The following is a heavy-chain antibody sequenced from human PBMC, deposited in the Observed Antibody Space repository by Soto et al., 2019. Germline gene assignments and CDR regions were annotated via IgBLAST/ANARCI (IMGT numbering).Heavy chain of an antibody. CDR3: ARADYYDSSDQGYYYYYGMDV. CDR2: IYHSGST. CDR1: GGSISSSNW. D-gene: IGHD3-22*01. J-gene: IGHJ6*02. Sequence: QVQLQESGPGLVKPSGTLSLTCAVSGGSISSSNWWSWVRQPPGKGLEWIGEIYHSGSTNYNPSLKSRVTISVDKSKNQFSLKLSSVTAADTAVYYCARADYYDSSDQGYYYYYGMDVWGQGTTVTVSS. V-gene: IGHV4-4*02.